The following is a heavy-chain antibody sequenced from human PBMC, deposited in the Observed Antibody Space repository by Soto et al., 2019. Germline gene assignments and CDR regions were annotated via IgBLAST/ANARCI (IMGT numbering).Heavy chain of an antibody. J-gene: IGHJ4*02. CDR3: AREAYVAPQYFFDY. CDR1: GFTFSNYW. CDR2: IYSGGSST. Sequence: GGSLRLSCAASGFTFSNYWVHWVRQAPGKGLVWVSRIYSGGSSTSYADSVKGRFTISRDNAKNTLYLQMNSLRAEDTAVYYCAREAYVAPQYFFDYWGQGTLVTVSS. V-gene: IGHV3-74*01. D-gene: IGHD3-16*01.